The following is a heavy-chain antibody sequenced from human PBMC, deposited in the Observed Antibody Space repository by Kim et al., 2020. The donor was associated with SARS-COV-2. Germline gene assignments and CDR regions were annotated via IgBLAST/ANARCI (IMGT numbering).Heavy chain of an antibody. Sequence: SETLSLTCTVSGGSISSGVYYWNWIRQHPGKGLEWIGYIHYSGSTYYSPSLKSRIIISLDTSQNQFSLKLSSVTAADTAVYYCARSPVGTDAFDIWGQGTMVTVST. D-gene: IGHD1-26*01. V-gene: IGHV4-31*03. CDR2: IHYSGST. CDR3: ARSPVGTDAFDI. CDR1: GGSISSGVYY. J-gene: IGHJ3*02.